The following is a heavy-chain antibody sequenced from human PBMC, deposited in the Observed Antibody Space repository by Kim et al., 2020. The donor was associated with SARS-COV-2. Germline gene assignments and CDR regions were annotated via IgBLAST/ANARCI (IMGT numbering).Heavy chain of an antibody. D-gene: IGHD3-10*01. CDR1: DSSISNYY. CDR3: ARTDGSGRFSSAMAV. V-gene: IGHV4-59*01. Sequence: SETLSLTCTISDSSISNYYLSWIRQPPGKGLEWCGYLYYTGSADYSPPFKSRVTISVDKTKNQFSLKVTSVTAADTAVYYCARTDGSGRFSSAMAVWGQGTSVSVSS. CDR2: LYYTGSA. J-gene: IGHJ6*02.